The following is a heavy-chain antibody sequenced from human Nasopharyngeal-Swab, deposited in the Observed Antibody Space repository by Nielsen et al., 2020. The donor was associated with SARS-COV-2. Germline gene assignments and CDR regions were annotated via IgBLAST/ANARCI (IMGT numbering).Heavy chain of an antibody. CDR2: ISAYNGNT. Sequence: ASVKVSCKASGYTFTSYGISWVRQAPGQGLEWMGWISAYNGNTNYAQKLQGRVTMTTDTSTSTAYMELRSLRSDDTAVYYCASNPLYCSSTSRYHDAFDIWGQGTMVTVSS. CDR3: ASNPLYCSSTSRYHDAFDI. CDR1: GYTFTSYG. D-gene: IGHD2-2*01. J-gene: IGHJ3*02. V-gene: IGHV1-18*01.